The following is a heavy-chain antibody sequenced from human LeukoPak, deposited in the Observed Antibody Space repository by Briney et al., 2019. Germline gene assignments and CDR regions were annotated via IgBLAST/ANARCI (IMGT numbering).Heavy chain of an antibody. V-gene: IGHV4-34*01. CDR2: INHSGST. CDR1: GGSFSGYY. CDR3: ARSPFSGSPNY. J-gene: IGHJ4*02. D-gene: IGHD1-26*01. Sequence: PSETLSLTCAVYGGSFSGYYWSWIRQPPGKGLEWIGEINHSGSTNYNPSLKSRVTISVDTSKNQFSLKLSSATAADTAVCYCARSPFSGSPNYWGQGTLVPVSS.